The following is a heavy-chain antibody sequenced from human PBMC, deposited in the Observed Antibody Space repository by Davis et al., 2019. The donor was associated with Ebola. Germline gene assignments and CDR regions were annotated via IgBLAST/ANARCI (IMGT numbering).Heavy chain of an antibody. CDR1: GFTFTSYA. CDR2: VNAGNGNT. Sequence: GESLKISCAASGFTFTSYAMHWVRQAPGQRLEWMGWVNAGNGNTKYSQKFQGRVTITRDTSASTAYMELSSLRSEDTAVYYCARDRSSGSYYYYYYMDVWGKGTTVTVSS. V-gene: IGHV1-3*01. D-gene: IGHD1-26*01. J-gene: IGHJ6*03. CDR3: ARDRSSGSYYYYYYMDV.